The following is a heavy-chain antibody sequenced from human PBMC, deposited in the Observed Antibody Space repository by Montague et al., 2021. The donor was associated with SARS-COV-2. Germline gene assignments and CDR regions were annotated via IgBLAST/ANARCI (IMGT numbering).Heavy chain of an antibody. V-gene: IGHV6-1*01. CDR1: GDSVSIMTPT. Sequence: CAISGDSVSIMTPTCSWNRHSSSRDFHRFVMTYYLSKWYHDYAISLKSRITINPDTSKNQFSLQLSSVAPEDTAVFYCARTTTRMLYPENAFDIWGQGTMVTGAS. CDR3: ARTTTRMLYPENAFDI. J-gene: IGHJ3*02. CDR2: TYYLSKWYH. D-gene: IGHD2-15*01.